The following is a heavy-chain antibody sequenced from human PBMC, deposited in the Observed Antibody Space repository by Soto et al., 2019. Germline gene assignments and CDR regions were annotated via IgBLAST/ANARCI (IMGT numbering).Heavy chain of an antibody. CDR3: ARAGFSYGNLLF. J-gene: IGHJ4*02. D-gene: IGHD3-10*01. V-gene: IGHV4-30-4*01. CDR2: VFYSGAT. CDR1: GGPIKTGDYY. Sequence: SETLSLTCNVSGGPIKTGDYYWNWIRQPPGKGLEWIGYVFYSGATNYSPSLKSRAAISMDTSKDQFSLSLTSVTAADTAVYYCARAGFSYGNLLFWGQGIRVTVSS.